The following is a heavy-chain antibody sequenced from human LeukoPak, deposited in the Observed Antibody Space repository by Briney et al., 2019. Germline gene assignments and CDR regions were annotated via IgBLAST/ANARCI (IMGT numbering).Heavy chain of an antibody. CDR1: GGSFSGYY. CDR3: AKDTATALTRFKFAY. J-gene: IGHJ4*02. V-gene: IGHV4-34*01. D-gene: IGHD3-10*02. Sequence: SETLSLTCAVYGGSFSGYYWSWIRQPPGKGLEWIGEINHSGSTNYNPSLKRRVTITVDTTKNQCSLKLSSVTAADTAVYYCAKDTATALTRFKFAYWGQGTLVTVSS. CDR2: INHSGST.